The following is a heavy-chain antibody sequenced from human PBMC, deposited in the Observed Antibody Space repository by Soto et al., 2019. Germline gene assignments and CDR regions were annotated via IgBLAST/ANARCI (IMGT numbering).Heavy chain of an antibody. CDR2: ISYDGSIK. CDR1: GFTFSSHS. D-gene: IGHD3-10*01. V-gene: IGHV3-30-3*01. Sequence: QVQLVESGGGVVQPGRSLRLSWAASGFTFSSHSIQWVRQAPGKGLEWVAVISYDGSIKYYADSVKGRFTISRDNSKNTAYLQMNSLRAEYTAVFYCARELSTSGDLDYLGQGTLVIVSS. CDR3: ARELSTSGDLDY. J-gene: IGHJ4*02.